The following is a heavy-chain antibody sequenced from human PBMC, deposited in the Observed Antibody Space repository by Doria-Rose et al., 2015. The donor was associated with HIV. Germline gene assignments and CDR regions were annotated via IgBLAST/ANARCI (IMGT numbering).Heavy chain of an antibody. D-gene: IGHD6-13*01. Sequence: QVTLKESGPVLVKPTETLTLTCTVSGVSLSSPGMGVSWIRQPPGKALEWLANIFSDDERSYKTSLKSRLTISRGTSNSQVVLTMTDMDPVDTATYYCARIKSSRWYHKYYFDFWGRGTLVIVSA. CDR1: GVSLSSPGMG. CDR3: ARIKSSRWYHKYYFDF. V-gene: IGHV2-26*01. J-gene: IGHJ4*02. CDR2: IFSDDER.